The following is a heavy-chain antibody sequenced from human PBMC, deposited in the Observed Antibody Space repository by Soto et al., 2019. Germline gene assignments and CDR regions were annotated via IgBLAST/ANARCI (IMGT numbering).Heavy chain of an antibody. V-gene: IGHV3-23*01. D-gene: IGHD2-21*02. CDR1: GFIFTDYA. Sequence: GGSLRLSCAASGFIFTDYAMSWVRQAPGKGLEWVSSLSGNGGSTYYTNSVKGRFTISRDNSKNTIYLQMDSLRADDTALYYCTTWLTAHFDYWGRGTQVTVSS. CDR3: TTWLTAHFDY. J-gene: IGHJ4*02. CDR2: LSGNGGST.